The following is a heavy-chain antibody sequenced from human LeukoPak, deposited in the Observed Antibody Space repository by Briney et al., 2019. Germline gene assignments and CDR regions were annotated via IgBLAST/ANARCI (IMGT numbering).Heavy chain of an antibody. CDR3: AKDRYSSSWTGGPFQH. CDR2: ISGSGGST. Sequence: QPGGSLRFSCAASGFTFSSYAMGWVRQAPGKGLEWVSAISGSGGSTYYADSVKGRFTISRDNSKNTLYLQMNSLRAEDTAVYYCAKDRYSSSWTGGPFQHWGQGTLVTVSS. J-gene: IGHJ1*01. D-gene: IGHD6-13*01. CDR1: GFTFSSYA. V-gene: IGHV3-23*01.